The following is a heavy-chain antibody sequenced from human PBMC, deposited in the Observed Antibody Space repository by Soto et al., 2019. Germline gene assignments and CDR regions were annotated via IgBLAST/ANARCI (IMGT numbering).Heavy chain of an antibody. J-gene: IGHJ6*03. Sequence: GGSLRLSCAASGFTFSSYAMHWVRQAPGKGLEYVSAISSNGGSTYYANSVKGRFTISRDNSKNTLYLQMGSLRAEDMAVYYCARDTELRYFDWLTPTYMDVWGKGTTVTVSS. V-gene: IGHV3-64*01. CDR1: GFTFSSYA. CDR3: ARDTELRYFDWLTPTYMDV. D-gene: IGHD3-9*01. CDR2: ISSNGGST.